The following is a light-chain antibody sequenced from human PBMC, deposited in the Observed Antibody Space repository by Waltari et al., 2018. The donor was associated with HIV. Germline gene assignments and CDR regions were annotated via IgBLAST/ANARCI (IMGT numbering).Light chain of an antibody. CDR1: NSNIGNCY. CDR2: DNS. J-gene: IGLJ1*01. Sequence: QSVLTQPPSVSAAPGQKVTISCSGSNSNIGNCYVSWYQRLPGTAPKLLIYDNSERPSGIPDRFSGSKSGTSATLGITGLQTGDEADYYCGTWDSSLSAVVFGTGTKVTVL. V-gene: IGLV1-51*01. CDR3: GTWDSSLSAVV.